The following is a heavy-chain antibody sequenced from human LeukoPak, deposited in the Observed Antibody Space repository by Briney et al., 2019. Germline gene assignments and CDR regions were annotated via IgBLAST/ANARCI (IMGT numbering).Heavy chain of an antibody. CDR3: ARGQRWSDY. D-gene: IGHD4-23*01. V-gene: IGHV3-48*02. Sequence: PGGSLRLSCAASGFTFSTYAMSWVRQAPGKGLECISCITSTSSAIYYADSVRGRFTISRDNAKRLLYLQMNSLRDEDTAVYYCARGQRWSDYWGQGTLVTVSS. CDR2: ITSTSSAI. CDR1: GFTFSTYA. J-gene: IGHJ4*02.